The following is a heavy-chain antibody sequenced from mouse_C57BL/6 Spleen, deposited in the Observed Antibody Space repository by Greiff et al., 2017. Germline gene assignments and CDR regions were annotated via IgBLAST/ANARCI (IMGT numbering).Heavy chain of an antibody. V-gene: IGHV5-6*01. CDR2: FSSGGSYT. J-gene: IGHJ4*01. CDR3: AVYDYDDAMDY. D-gene: IGHD2-4*01. Sequence: DVQLVESGGDLVKPGGSLKLSCAASGFTFSSYGMSWVRQTPDKRLEWVATFSSGGSYTYYPDSVKGRFTISRDNAKNTLYLQMSSLKSEDTAMYYCAVYDYDDAMDYWGQGTSVTVSS. CDR1: GFTFSSYG.